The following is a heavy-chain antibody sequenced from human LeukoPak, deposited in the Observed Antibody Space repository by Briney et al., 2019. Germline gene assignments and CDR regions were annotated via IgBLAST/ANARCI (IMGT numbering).Heavy chain of an antibody. CDR3: AKDIRRYSGRYEAFDI. D-gene: IGHD1-26*01. V-gene: IGHV3-7*03. Sequence: GGSLRLSCAASGFTFSSYWMSWVRQAPGKGLEWVANIKQDGSEKYYEDSVKGRFTISRDNSKNSLYLQMNSLRTEDTALYYCAKDIRRYSGRYEAFDIWGQGTMVTVSS. J-gene: IGHJ3*02. CDR1: GFTFSSYW. CDR2: IKQDGSEK.